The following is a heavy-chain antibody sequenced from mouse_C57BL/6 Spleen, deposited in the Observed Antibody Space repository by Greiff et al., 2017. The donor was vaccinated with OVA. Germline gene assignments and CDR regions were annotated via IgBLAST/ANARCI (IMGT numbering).Heavy chain of an antibody. V-gene: IGHV5-12*01. CDR2: ISNGGGST. Sequence: EVQGVESGGGLVQPGGSLKLSCAASGFTFSDYYMYWVRQTPEKRLEWVAYISNGGGSTYYPDTVKGRFTISRDNAKNTLYLQMSRLKSEDTAMYYCARQKNPGAMDYWGQGTSVTVSS. CDR1: GFTFSDYY. CDR3: ARQKNPGAMDY. J-gene: IGHJ4*01.